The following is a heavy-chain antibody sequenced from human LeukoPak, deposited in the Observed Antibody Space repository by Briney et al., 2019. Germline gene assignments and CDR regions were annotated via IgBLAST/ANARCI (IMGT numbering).Heavy chain of an antibody. Sequence: SETLSLTCAVSGGSISSGGYSWSWIRQPPGKGLEWIGSMYDNESNYYNPSLKSRVTISVDKSKNQFSLKLSSVTAADTAVYYCARELDSSGWYNFDYWGQGTLVTVSS. D-gene: IGHD6-19*01. V-gene: IGHV4-39*07. J-gene: IGHJ4*02. CDR2: MYDNESN. CDR3: ARELDSSGWYNFDY. CDR1: GGSISSGGYS.